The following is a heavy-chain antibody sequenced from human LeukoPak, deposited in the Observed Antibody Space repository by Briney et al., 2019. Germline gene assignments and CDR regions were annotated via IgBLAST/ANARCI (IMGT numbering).Heavy chain of an antibody. J-gene: IGHJ3*02. CDR3: ARAGPIYALDI. CDR1: GFTFNTYS. Sequence: GGSLRLSCAASGFTFNTYSMNWVRQAPGKGLEWVSSITRSSYIYYADSVKGRFTISRDNAKNSLYMQMNSLRAEDTAVYYCARAGPIYALDIWGQGTMVTVSS. CDR2: ITRSSYI. V-gene: IGHV3-21*01.